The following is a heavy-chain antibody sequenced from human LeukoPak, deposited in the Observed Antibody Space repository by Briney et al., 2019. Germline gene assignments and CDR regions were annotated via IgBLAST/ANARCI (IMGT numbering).Heavy chain of an antibody. D-gene: IGHD6-19*01. J-gene: IGHJ4*02. CDR3: ARGPSRGSGWYKY. CDR2: INHSGST. CDR1: GGSFSDYY. V-gene: IGHV4-34*01. Sequence: PSETLSLTCAVYGGSFSDYYWSWIRQPPGKGLEWIGEINHSGSTNYNPSLKNRVTISLATSKNQFSLKLSSVTAADTAVYYCARGPSRGSGWYKYWGQGTLVTVSS.